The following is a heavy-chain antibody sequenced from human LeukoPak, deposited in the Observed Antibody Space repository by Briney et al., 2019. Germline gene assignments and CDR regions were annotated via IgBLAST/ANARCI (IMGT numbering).Heavy chain of an antibody. V-gene: IGHV3-53*01. J-gene: IGHJ4*02. D-gene: IGHD6-19*01. CDR2: IYSGGST. CDR1: GFTVSSNY. Sequence: GRSLRLSCAASGFTVSSNYMSWVRQAPGKGLEWVSVIYSGGSTYYADSVKGRFTISRDNSKNTLYLQMNSLRAEDTAVYYCARGGHSSGWYYFDYWGQGTLVTVSS. CDR3: ARGGHSSGWYYFDY.